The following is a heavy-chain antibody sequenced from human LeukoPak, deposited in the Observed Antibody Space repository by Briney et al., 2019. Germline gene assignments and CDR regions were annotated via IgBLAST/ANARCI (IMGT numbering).Heavy chain of an antibody. CDR2: VSGGGEDT. V-gene: IGHV3-23*01. D-gene: IGHD1-1*01. CDR1: GFTFSSYA. J-gene: IGHJ2*01. Sequence: GGSLRLSCAASGFTFSSYAMHWVRQAPGKGLDWVSAVSGGGEDTYYPDSVKGRFTISRDNSKNTLYLQMNSLRVEDTAIYYCAKPRAMTTGVGRYFDLWGRGTLVTVSS. CDR3: AKPRAMTTGVGRYFDL.